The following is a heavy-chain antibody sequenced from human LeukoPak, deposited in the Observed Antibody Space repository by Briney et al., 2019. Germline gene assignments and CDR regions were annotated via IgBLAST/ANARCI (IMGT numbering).Heavy chain of an antibody. Sequence: ASVKVSCKASGYTFTSYYMHWVRQAPGQGLEWMGWINPNSGGTNYAQKFQGRVTMTRDTSISTAYMELSRLRSDDTAVYYCARGEVMTTTFDYWGQGTLVTVSS. D-gene: IGHD4-11*01. V-gene: IGHV1-2*02. CDR1: GYTFTSYY. CDR2: INPNSGGT. CDR3: ARGEVMTTTFDY. J-gene: IGHJ4*02.